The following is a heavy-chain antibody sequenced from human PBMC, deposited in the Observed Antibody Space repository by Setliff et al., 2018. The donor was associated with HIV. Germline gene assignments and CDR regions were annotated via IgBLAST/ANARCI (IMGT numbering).Heavy chain of an antibody. CDR1: VGSLSGYY. CDR3: ARGPLDSSGYRSDAFDI. CDR2: ISHSGRT. V-gene: IGHV4-34*01. D-gene: IGHD3-22*01. J-gene: IGHJ3*02. Sequence: SETLSLTCAVYVGSLSGYYWSWIRQPPGKGLEWIGEISHSGRTNYNPSLKSRVTISVDTSKNQFSLKLSSVTAADTAVYYCARGPLDSSGYRSDAFDIWGQGTMVTVSS.